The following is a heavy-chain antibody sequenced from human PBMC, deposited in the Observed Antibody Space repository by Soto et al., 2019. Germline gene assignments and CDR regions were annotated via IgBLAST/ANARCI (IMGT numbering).Heavy chain of an antibody. CDR2: IFSSGTT. CDR1: GDSIGSGNKY. Sequence: SETLSLTCTVSGDSIGSGNKYWSWIRQAPGKGLEWIGYIFSSGTTYYNPSLKSRVSISIDTSKKQFSLNLASVSAADTAVYYCARAPKVSGSSQTRPDFWGQGTLVT. J-gene: IGHJ4*02. D-gene: IGHD6-6*01. V-gene: IGHV4-30-4*01. CDR3: ARAPKVSGSSQTRPDF.